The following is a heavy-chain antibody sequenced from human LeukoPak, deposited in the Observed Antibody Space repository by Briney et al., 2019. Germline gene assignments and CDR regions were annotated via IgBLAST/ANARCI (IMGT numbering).Heavy chain of an antibody. J-gene: IGHJ4*02. CDR1: GGSFSGYY. CDR3: ARGPREVVTATFDY. CDR2: INHSGST. Sequence: NPSETLSLTCAVYGGSFSGYYWSWIRQPPGKGLEWIGEINHSGSTSYNPSLKSRVTISVDTSKNQFSLKLSSVTAADTAVYYCARGPREVVTATFDYWGQGTLVTVSS. D-gene: IGHD2-21*02. V-gene: IGHV4-34*01.